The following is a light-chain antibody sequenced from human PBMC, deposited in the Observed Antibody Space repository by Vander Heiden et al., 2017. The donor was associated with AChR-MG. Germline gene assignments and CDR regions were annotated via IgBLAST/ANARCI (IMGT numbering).Light chain of an antibody. CDR3: QQYGSSPYT. V-gene: IGKV3-20*01. CDR1: QGVSSSL. J-gene: IGKJ2*01. CDR2: GAS. Sequence: PGSPSLPAGGSATLSSTAKQGVSSSLLAYYQQKPGPAPRLITDGASSRATGIPDRFSSSGSGTVFTLTISRLEPEDVAVYYWQQYGSSPYTFGQGTKLEIK.